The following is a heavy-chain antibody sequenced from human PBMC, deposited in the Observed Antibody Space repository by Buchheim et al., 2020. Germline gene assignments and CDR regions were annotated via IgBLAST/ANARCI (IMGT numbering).Heavy chain of an antibody. J-gene: IGHJ4*02. CDR2: IYNSGST. CDR1: GDSITSYY. CDR3: ARDRGDGGTIDY. V-gene: IGHV4-59*01. Sequence: QVQLQESGPGLVKPSKTLSLTCTVSGDSITSYYWSWIRQPPGKGLEWIGYIYNSGSTNYHPSLKSRVTISVDTSKKQFSLKLSSVTAADTAVYFCARDRGDGGTIDYWGQGTL. D-gene: IGHD2-21*02.